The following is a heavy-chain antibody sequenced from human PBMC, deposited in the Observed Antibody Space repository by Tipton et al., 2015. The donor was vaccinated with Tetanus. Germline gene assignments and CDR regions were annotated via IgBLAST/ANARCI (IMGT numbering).Heavy chain of an antibody. J-gene: IGHJ5*02. CDR3: AASVVRWFDP. D-gene: IGHD2-2*01. CDR1: GGSFSDYF. CDR2: VNYVGST. V-gene: IGHV4-34*01. Sequence: TLSLTCAVHGGSFSDYFWSWMRQSPGKGLEWIGGVNYVGSTNYNPSLRSRVTMSVDASKKQLSLKLSSVTAADTAVYYCAASVVRWFDPWGQGTLVTVSS.